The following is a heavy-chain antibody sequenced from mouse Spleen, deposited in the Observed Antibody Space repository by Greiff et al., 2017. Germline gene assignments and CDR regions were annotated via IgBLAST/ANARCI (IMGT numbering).Heavy chain of an antibody. J-gene: IGHJ2*01. D-gene: IGHD1-1*01. CDR2: IYPGDGDT. CDR1: GYAFSSSW. V-gene: IGHV1-82*01. Sequence: QVQLKQSGPELVKPGASVKISCKASGYAFSSSWMNWVKQRPGKGLEWIGRIYPGDGDTNYNGKFKGKATLTADKSSSTAYMQLSSLTSEDSAVYFCARTTVVAKGYYFDYWGQGTTLTVSS. CDR3: ARTTVVAKGYYFDY.